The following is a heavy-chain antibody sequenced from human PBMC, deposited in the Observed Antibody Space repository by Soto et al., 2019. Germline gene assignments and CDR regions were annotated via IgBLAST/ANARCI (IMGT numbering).Heavy chain of an antibody. D-gene: IGHD1-26*01. Sequence: QVQLVESGGGVVQPGRSLRLSCAASGFTFSSYGMHWVRQAPGKGLEWVAVISYDGSNKYYADSVKGRFTISRDNSKNTLYLQMNSLRAEDTAVYYCAKDCCTQWELLLDYWGQGTLVTVSS. CDR2: ISYDGSNK. J-gene: IGHJ4*02. V-gene: IGHV3-30*18. CDR3: AKDCCTQWELLLDY. CDR1: GFTFSSYG.